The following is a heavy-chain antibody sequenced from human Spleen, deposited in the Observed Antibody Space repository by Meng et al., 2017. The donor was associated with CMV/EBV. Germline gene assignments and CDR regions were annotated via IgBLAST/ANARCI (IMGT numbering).Heavy chain of an antibody. Sequence: SVKVSCKASGGTFSNPAICWVRQAPGQGLEWMGGTTPVLGIVNYAQKFRGRVTITADKSTTTAYMELTSLRSDDTAVYYCAIQSSGNYYDSSGYYSDYWGQGTLVTVSS. CDR3: AIQSSGNYYDSSGYYSDY. CDR2: TTPVLGIV. D-gene: IGHD3-22*01. CDR1: GGTFSNPA. V-gene: IGHV1-69*10. J-gene: IGHJ4*02.